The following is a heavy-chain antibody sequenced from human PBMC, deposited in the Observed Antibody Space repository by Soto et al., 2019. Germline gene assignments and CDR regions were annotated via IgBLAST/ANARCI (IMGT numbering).Heavy chain of an antibody. J-gene: IGHJ4*01. V-gene: IGHV3-30-3*01. Sequence: QAQLVDSGGGLVQPGRSLRLSCAASGFTFTSHAIHWVRQAPGKGLDWVAFVSYDGGKKYFADSVKGRFTISRDNSRDTAYLKMKSLSSEATAVYFFAIGRSAGDGFATLAYVDLWGHGKRVTASS. CDR3: AIGRSAGDGFATLAYVDL. D-gene: IGHD2-15*01. CDR1: GFTFTSHA. CDR2: VSYDGGKK.